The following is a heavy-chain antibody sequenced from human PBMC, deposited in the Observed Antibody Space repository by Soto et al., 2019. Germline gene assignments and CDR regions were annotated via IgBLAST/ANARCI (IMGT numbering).Heavy chain of an antibody. D-gene: IGHD3-22*01. V-gene: IGHV3-33*01. CDR3: ARDQYDSSGPDYGMDV. CDR1: GFTFSSYG. CDR2: IWYDGSNK. J-gene: IGHJ6*02. Sequence: PGGSLRLSCAASGFTFSSYGMHWVRQAPGKGLEWVAVIWYDGSNKYYADSVKGRFTISRDNSKNTLYLQMNSLRAEDTAVYYCARDQYDSSGPDYGMDVWGQGTTVTVSS.